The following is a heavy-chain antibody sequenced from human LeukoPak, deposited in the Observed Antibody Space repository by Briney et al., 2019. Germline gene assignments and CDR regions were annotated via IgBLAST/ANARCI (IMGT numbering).Heavy chain of an antibody. J-gene: IGHJ3*02. CDR3: ARAGDALDI. CDR1: GGSISSSSYY. CDR2: IYYSGST. V-gene: IGHV4-61*05. Sequence: SETLSLTCTVFGGSISSSSYYWGWIRQPPGKGLEWIGYIYYSGSTNYNPSLKSRVTISVDTSKNQFSLKLSSVTAADTAVYYCARAGDALDIWGQGTMVTVSS.